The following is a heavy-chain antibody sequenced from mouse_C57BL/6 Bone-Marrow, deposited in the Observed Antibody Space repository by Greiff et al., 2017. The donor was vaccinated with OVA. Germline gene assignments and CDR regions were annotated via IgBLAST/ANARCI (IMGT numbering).Heavy chain of an antibody. J-gene: IGHJ4*01. CDR3: TRLLDAMDY. CDR1: GFTFSSYA. V-gene: IGHV5-9-1*02. Sequence: EVNVVESGEGLVKPGGSLKLSCAASGFTFSSYAMSWVRQTPEKRLEWVAYISSGGDYTYYADTVKGRFTISRDNDRNTLYLQMSSLKSEDTDMYYCTRLLDAMDYEGQGTSVTVSS. D-gene: IGHD2-1*01. CDR2: ISSGGDYT.